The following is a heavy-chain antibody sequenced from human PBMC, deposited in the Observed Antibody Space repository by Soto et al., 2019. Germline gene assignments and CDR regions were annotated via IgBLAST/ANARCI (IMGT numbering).Heavy chain of an antibody. D-gene: IGHD2-15*01. CDR2: ISYDGSNK. Sequence: QVQLVESGGGVVQPARSLRLSCAASGFTFSSYGMHWVRQAPGKGLEWVAVISYDGSNKYYADSVKGRFTISRDNSKNTLYLQMNSLRDEDTAVYYCAKETPYCSGGSCYSDYFDYWGQGTLVTVSS. CDR3: AKETPYCSGGSCYSDYFDY. V-gene: IGHV3-30*18. CDR1: GFTFSSYG. J-gene: IGHJ4*02.